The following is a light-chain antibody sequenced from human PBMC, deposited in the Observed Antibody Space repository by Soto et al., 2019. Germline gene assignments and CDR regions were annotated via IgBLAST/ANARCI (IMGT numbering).Light chain of an antibody. CDR3: QQYGGSPLVT. Sequence: EIVLTQSPGTLSLSPGERATLSCRASQSVSSVSLAWYQQKPGQAPRLLVYGASTRATGIPDRFSGSGSGTDFTLPISRLEPEDFAVYYCQQYGGSPLVTFGQGTKLEIK. V-gene: IGKV3-20*01. CDR1: QSVSSVS. CDR2: GAS. J-gene: IGKJ2*01.